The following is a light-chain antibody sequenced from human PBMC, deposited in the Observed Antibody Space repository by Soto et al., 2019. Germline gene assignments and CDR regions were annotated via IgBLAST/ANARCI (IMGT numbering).Light chain of an antibody. V-gene: IGKV3-15*01. CDR2: GAS. J-gene: IGKJ1*01. CDR1: QSVNSN. Sequence: EIVMTQSPATLSVCPWEIATLSCRASQSVNSNLAWYQQKPGQAPRLLIYGASTRATGIPARFSGSGYGTDFALTISSLQPEDIATYYRHQTHANPWTFAQGTKVDIK. CDR3: HQTHANPWT.